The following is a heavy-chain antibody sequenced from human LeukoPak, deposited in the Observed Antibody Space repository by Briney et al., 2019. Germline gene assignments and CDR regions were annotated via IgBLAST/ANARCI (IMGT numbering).Heavy chain of an antibody. J-gene: IGHJ6*02. V-gene: IGHV4-31*03. CDR1: GGPISSGTYP. Sequence: SQTLSLTCTVSGGPISSGTYPWNWFRQHPGEGLEWIGYIYYSGSTYYNPSLKSRVSISVDTSKNQFSLKLSSVTAADTAVYYCARGRGVWGQGTTVTVSS. CDR3: ARGRGV. CDR2: IYYSGST.